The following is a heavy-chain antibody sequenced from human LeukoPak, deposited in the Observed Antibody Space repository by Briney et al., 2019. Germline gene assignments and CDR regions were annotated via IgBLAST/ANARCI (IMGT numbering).Heavy chain of an antibody. CDR2: ISYDGSNK. D-gene: IGHD2-2*01. V-gene: IGHV3-30-3*01. CDR3: ARDLGCSSTSCYVDYYYYGMDV. Sequence: TAGSLRLSCAASGFTFSSYAMHWVRQAPGKGLEWVAVISYDGSNKYYADSVKGRFTISRDNSKNTLYLQMNSLRAEDTAVYYCARDLGCSSTSCYVDYYYYGMDVWGQGTTVTVSS. CDR1: GFTFSSYA. J-gene: IGHJ6*02.